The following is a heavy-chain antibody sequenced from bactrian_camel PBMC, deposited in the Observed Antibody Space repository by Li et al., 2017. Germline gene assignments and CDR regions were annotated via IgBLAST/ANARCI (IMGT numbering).Heavy chain of an antibody. V-gene: IGHV3S1*01. CDR1: GFTFSSYV. J-gene: IGHJ4*01. CDR2: INSAGGS. Sequence: QVQLVESGGGLVQPGGSLRLSCLGSGFTFSSYVMTWVRQAPGKGLEWVSSINSAGGSFYADSVKGRFTISRDNAKNTLYLQLNSLKTEDTAMYYCAKLRGSWYDYNYWGQGTQVTVS. D-gene: IGHD6*01. CDR3: AKLRGSWYDYNY.